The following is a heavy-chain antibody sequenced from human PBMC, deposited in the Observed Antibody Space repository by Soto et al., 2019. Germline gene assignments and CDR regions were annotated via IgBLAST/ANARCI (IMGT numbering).Heavy chain of an antibody. CDR2: INPKTAAT. Sequence: QVQLVQSGAEVKKSGASVKVSCKPSGYSFSDYFIQWVRQAPGQGLEWVAWINPKTAATNYAKKFQGRVSLTWDTSSTTAYMELTRPRPDDTAVYYCARIKWGLNYYNGMDVWGQGTTVIVSS. V-gene: IGHV1-2*02. CDR1: GYSFSDYF. CDR3: ARIKWGLNYYNGMDV. J-gene: IGHJ6*02. D-gene: IGHD1-26*01.